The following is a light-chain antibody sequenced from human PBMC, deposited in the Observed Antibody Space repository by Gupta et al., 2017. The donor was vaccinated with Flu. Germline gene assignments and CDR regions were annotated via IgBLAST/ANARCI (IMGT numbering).Light chain of an antibody. Sequence: DIQMTQSPSSLSASVGDRVTITCRASQNIRSFLTWYQYKPGQAPKLLIYAAVNLQSGVPSRFSGSGSGTDFTLTITSLQPEDFATYYCQQSFNIPRTFGQGTKVEVK. CDR1: QNIRSF. J-gene: IGKJ1*01. CDR3: QQSFNIPRT. V-gene: IGKV1-39*01. CDR2: AAV.